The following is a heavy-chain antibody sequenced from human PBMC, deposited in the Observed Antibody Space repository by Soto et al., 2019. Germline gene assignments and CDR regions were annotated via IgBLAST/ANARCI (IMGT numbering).Heavy chain of an antibody. CDR3: ARDSAATIPNRYFDS. CDR2: ISSSGAYI. V-gene: IGHV3-21*01. Sequence: GGSLRLSCAAAGFPFSSFDMNWVRQAPGQGLEWVSSISSSGAYIYYADSVKGRFTISRDNAENPLFLQMNSLRGEDTAIYFCARDSAATIPNRYFDSWGLGALVTVSS. J-gene: IGHJ4*02. D-gene: IGHD5-12*01. CDR1: GFPFSSFD.